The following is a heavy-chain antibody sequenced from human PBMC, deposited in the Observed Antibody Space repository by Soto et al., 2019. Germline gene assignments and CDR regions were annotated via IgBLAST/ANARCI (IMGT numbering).Heavy chain of an antibody. D-gene: IGHD2-15*01. CDR3: AKCAVVAATSYGMDV. CDR1: GFTFSSYG. Sequence: PGGSLRLSCAAAGFTFSSYGMHWVRPATGKGLEWVAVISYDGSNKYYADSVKGRFTISRDNSKNTLYLQMNSLRAEDTAVYYCAKCAVVAATSYGMDVWGQGTTVTVSS. V-gene: IGHV3-30*18. CDR2: ISYDGSNK. J-gene: IGHJ6*02.